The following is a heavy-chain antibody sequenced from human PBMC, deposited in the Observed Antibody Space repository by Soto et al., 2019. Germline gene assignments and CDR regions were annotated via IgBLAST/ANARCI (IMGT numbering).Heavy chain of an antibody. D-gene: IGHD1-26*01. J-gene: IGHJ3*02. V-gene: IGHV1-18*04. CDR2: ISAYNGNT. Sequence: ASVKVSCKASGYTFTSYGISWVRQAPGQGHEGMGWISAYNGNTNYAQKLQGRVTMTTDTSTSTAYMELRSLRSDDTALYYCARDSFWELLWDGDAFDTWGQGTMVTVSS. CDR3: ARDSFWELLWDGDAFDT. CDR1: GYTFTSYG.